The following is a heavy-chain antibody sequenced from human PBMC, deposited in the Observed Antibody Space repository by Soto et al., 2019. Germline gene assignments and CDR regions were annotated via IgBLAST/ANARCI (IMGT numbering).Heavy chain of an antibody. D-gene: IGHD2-8*01. CDR1: GFGLSAYA. Sequence: GGSLRLSCAGSGFGLSAYAMNWVRQAPGKGLQWVSGLVGSGGDKNYADSVRGRFTVSRDNSKNTLYLQMNSLRDEDTAVYYCAIDLIANNGVWEAFDMWDRGTQVTVSS. V-gene: IGHV3-23*01. J-gene: IGHJ3*02. CDR3: AIDLIANNGVWEAFDM. CDR2: LVGSGGDK.